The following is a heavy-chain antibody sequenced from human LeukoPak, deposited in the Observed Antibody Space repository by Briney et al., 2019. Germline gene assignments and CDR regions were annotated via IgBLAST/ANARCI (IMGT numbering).Heavy chain of an antibody. CDR2: ISAGGDNT. D-gene: IGHD2-21*02. CDR3: AVGHYHDASCAGDCYYSY. J-gene: IGHJ4*02. Sequence: SGGSLRLSCAASGFTFNNYPMTWVRQAPGKGLEWVSGISAGGDNTFYADSVKGRFTISRDNSKNTLYLQTDSLRAEDTAVYYCAVGHYHDASCAGDCYYSYWGQGTLVTVSS. V-gene: IGHV3-23*01. CDR1: GFTFNNYP.